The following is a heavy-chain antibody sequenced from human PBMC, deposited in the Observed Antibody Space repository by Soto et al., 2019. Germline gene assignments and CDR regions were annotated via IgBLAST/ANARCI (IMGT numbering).Heavy chain of an antibody. Sequence: SETLSLTCAVYGGSFSDYYWSWIRQPPGKGLEWIGEINHSGSTNYNPSLKSRVAISVDTSKNQFSLKLSSVTAADTAVYYCARDEFGSVDYWGQGTLVTVSS. J-gene: IGHJ4*02. V-gene: IGHV4-34*01. CDR2: INHSGST. D-gene: IGHD2-15*01. CDR3: ARDEFGSVDY. CDR1: GGSFSDYY.